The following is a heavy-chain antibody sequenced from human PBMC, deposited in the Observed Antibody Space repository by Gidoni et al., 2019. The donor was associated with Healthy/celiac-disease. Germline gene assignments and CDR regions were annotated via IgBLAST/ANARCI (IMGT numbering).Heavy chain of an antibody. J-gene: IGHJ4*02. D-gene: IGHD6-13*01. CDR1: GYTFTGYY. CDR3: ASLRSSWYPGFDY. V-gene: IGHV1-2*06. Sequence: QVQLVPSGAEVKKPGASMNVSCKASGYTFTGYYMHWVRQAPGQGREWMGRINPNSGGTNYAQKFQGRVTMTRDTSISTAYMELSRLRSDDTAVYYCASLRSSWYPGFDYWGQGTLVTVSS. CDR2: INPNSGGT.